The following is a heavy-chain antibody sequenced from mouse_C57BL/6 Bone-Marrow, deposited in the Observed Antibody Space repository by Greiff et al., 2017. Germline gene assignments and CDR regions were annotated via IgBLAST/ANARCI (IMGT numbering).Heavy chain of an antibody. V-gene: IGHV1-15*01. Sequence: VKLQESGAELVRPGASVTLSCKASGYTFTDYEMHWVKQTPVHGLEWIGAIDPETGGTAYNQKFKGKAILTADKSSSTAYMELRSLTSEDSAVYYCTRQGLYGSSQYYFDYWGQGTTHTVSS. CDR2: IDPETGGT. CDR3: TRQGLYGSSQYYFDY. D-gene: IGHD1-1*01. CDR1: GYTFTDYE. J-gene: IGHJ2*01.